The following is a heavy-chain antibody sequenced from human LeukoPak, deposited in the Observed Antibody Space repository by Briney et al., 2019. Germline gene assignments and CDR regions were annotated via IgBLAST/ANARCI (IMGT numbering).Heavy chain of an antibody. CDR1: GGSISSYY. V-gene: IGHV4-59*13. D-gene: IGHD6-13*01. CDR3: ARDRSAAPADY. J-gene: IGHJ4*02. CDR2: THDSGNS. Sequence: PSETLSLTCTVSGGSISSYYWSWIRQPPGKGLEWIGYTHDSGNSNYNPSLRSRVTISIDTSKNQFSLKLTSVTAADTAVYYCARDRSAAPADYWGQGTLVTVSS.